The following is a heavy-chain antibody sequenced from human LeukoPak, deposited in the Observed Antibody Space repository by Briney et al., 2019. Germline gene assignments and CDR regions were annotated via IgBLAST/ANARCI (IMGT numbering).Heavy chain of an antibody. CDR3: AKDLEQWPVPLFDY. CDR2: ISGSGGST. J-gene: IGHJ4*02. CDR1: GFTFSSYA. Sequence: PGGSPRLSCAASGFTFSSYAMSWVRQAPGKGLEWVSAISGSGGSTYYADSVKGRFTISRDNSKNTLYLQMNSMRAEDTAVYYCAKDLEQWPVPLFDYWGQGTLVTVSS. V-gene: IGHV3-23*01. D-gene: IGHD6-19*01.